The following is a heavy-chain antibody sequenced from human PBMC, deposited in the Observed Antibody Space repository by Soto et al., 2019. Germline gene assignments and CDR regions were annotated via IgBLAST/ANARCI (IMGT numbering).Heavy chain of an antibody. J-gene: IGHJ6*02. D-gene: IGHD6-13*01. CDR3: ARDRGIAAAAELPYYYYGMDV. CDR2: ISAYNGNT. CDR1: GWNFASYG. V-gene: IGHV1-18*04. Sequence: GASVNVSCKGAGWNFASYGMSGVRQAPGQGLEWMGWISAYNGNTNYAQKLQGRVTMTTDTSTSTAYMELRSLRSDDTAVYYCARDRGIAAAAELPYYYYGMDVWGQGTTVTVSS.